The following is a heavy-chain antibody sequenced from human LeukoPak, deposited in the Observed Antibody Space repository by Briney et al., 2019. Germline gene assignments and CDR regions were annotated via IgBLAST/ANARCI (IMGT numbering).Heavy chain of an antibody. D-gene: IGHD2-21*02. J-gene: IGHJ4*02. CDR1: GGTFSSYA. CDR3: ARSEAVTALPTHPFDY. V-gene: IGHV1-69*06. Sequence: ASVKVSCKASGGTFSSYAISWVRQAPGQGLEWMGGIIPIFGTANYAQKFQGRVTITADKSTSTAYMELSSLRSEDTAVYYCARSEAVTALPTHPFDYWGQGTLVTVSS. CDR2: IIPIFGTA.